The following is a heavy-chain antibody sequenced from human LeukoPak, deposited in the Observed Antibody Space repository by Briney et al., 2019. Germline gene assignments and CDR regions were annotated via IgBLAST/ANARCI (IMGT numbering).Heavy chain of an antibody. Sequence: SETLSLICTVSGGSISSYYWSWIRQPPEKGLEWIGYIYYSGSTNYNPSLKSRVTISVDTSKNQFSLKLSSVTAADTAVYYCARLYGSGSYYNNWGQGTLVTVSS. D-gene: IGHD3-10*01. CDR1: GGSISSYY. J-gene: IGHJ4*02. CDR3: ARLYGSGSYYNN. V-gene: IGHV4-59*01. CDR2: IYYSGST.